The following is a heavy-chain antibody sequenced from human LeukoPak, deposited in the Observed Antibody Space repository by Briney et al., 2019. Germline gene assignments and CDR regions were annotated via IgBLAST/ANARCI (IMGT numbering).Heavy chain of an antibody. Sequence: GGSLRLSCAASGFTFDDYAMHWVRQAPGKGLEWVSGISWNSGSIGYADSVKGRFTISRDNAKNSLYLQMNSLRAEDTALYYCAKGSSVLRYFPPYDYWGQGTLVTVSS. CDR3: AKGSSVLRYFPPYDY. J-gene: IGHJ4*02. CDR1: GFTFDDYA. V-gene: IGHV3-9*01. D-gene: IGHD3-9*01. CDR2: ISWNSGSI.